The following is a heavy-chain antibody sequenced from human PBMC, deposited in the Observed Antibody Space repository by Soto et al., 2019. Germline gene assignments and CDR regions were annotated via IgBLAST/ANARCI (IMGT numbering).Heavy chain of an antibody. CDR2: ISAYNGNT. J-gene: IGHJ3*02. CDR3: ARDDEITMIVVVSEGRPFDI. D-gene: IGHD3-22*01. Sequence: GASVKVSCKASGYTFTSYGISWVRQAPGQGLEWMGWISAYNGNTNYAQKLQGRVTMTTDTSTSTAYMELRSLRSDDTAVYYCARDDEITMIVVVSEGRPFDIWGQGTMVRVSS. V-gene: IGHV1-18*01. CDR1: GYTFTSYG.